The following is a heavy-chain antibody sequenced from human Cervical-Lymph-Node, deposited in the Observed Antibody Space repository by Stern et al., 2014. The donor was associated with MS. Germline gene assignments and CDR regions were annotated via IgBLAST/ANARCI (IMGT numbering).Heavy chain of an antibody. J-gene: IGHJ3*02. Sequence: QMQLVQSGAEVKKPGSSVKVSCKASGGTFSNYAISWVRQDPGQGLEWMGGIIPNFDSANYAQKFQGRVTITADESTSTAYMELSSLRSEDTAIYYCARARGMDAFDIWGQGTMVTVSS. CDR3: ARARGMDAFDI. V-gene: IGHV1-69*01. CDR2: IIPNFDSA. CDR1: GGTFSNYA.